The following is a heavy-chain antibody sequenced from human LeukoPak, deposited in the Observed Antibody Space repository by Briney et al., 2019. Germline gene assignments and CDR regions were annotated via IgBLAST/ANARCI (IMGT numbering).Heavy chain of an antibody. V-gene: IGHV4-61*05. Sequence: KTSETLSLTCTVSGGSISTSNYYWGWIRQPPGKGLEWIGYIYYSGSTNYNPSLKSRVTISVDTSKNQFSLKLSSVTAADTAVYYCARAYSSSWPDYWGQGTLVTVSS. J-gene: IGHJ4*02. CDR2: IYYSGST. CDR3: ARAYSSSWPDY. CDR1: GGSISTSNYY. D-gene: IGHD6-13*01.